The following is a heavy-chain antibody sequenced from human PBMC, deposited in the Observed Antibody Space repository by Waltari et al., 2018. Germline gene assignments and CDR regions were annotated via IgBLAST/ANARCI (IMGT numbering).Heavy chain of an antibody. D-gene: IGHD5-12*01. V-gene: IGHV1-69*12. J-gene: IGHJ6*03. CDR1: GGTFSSYA. CDR2: IIPIFGTA. Sequence: QVQLVQSGAEVKKPGSSVKVSCKASGGTFSSYAISWVRQAPGQGLEWMGGIIPIFGTANYAQKFQGRVTITADESTSTAYMELSSLRSEDTAVYYCARGNYSGYDWGTAYYYYMDVWGKGTTVTISS. CDR3: ARGNYSGYDWGTAYYYYMDV.